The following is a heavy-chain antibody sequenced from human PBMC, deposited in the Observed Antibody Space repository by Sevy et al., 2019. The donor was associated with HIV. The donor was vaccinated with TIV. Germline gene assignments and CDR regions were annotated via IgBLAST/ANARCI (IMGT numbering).Heavy chain of an antibody. J-gene: IGHJ4*02. CDR3: ARDPTRRYDY. V-gene: IGHV3-7*01. D-gene: IGHD1-26*01. CDR2: IKQDGSEE. Sequence: GGSLRLSCVASGFTFSSYWMSWVRQAPGKGLEWVATIKQDGSEEFYVDSVKGRFTLSRDNAKNSLYLQMNSLRVEDTAVYYCARDPTRRYDYWGQGTLVTVSS. CDR1: GFTFSSYW.